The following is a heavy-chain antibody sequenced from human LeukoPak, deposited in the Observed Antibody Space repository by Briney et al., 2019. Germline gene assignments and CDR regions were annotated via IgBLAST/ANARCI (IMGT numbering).Heavy chain of an antibody. D-gene: IGHD3-10*02. CDR3: ARSTGSTMFIDY. CDR1: GGSISPYY. J-gene: IGHJ4*02. CDR2: IYYSGNT. Sequence: ASETLSLTCTASGGSISPYYWSWIRQPPGKGLEWLGYIYYSGNTDYNPSLKSRGDISVDTSKNQFSLKLSSVTAADTAVYYCARSTGSTMFIDYWGQRTLVTVSS. V-gene: IGHV4-59*01.